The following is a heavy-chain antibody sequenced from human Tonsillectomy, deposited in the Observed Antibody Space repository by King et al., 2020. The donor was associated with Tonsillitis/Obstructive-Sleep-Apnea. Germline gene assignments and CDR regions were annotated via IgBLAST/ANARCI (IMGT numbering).Heavy chain of an antibody. V-gene: IGHV4-59*08. J-gene: IGHJ3*02. D-gene: IGHD3-3*01. CDR3: ARHIQYYDFRSGYGSDAFDI. CDR2: IYYSGST. CDR1: GGSISSYY. Sequence: VQLQESGPGLVKPSETLSLTCTVSGGSISSYYWSWIRQPPGKGLEWIGYIYYSGSTNYNPSLKSRVTISVDTSKNQFSLKLSSVTAADTAVYYCARHIQYYDFRSGYGSDAFDIWGQGTMVTVSS.